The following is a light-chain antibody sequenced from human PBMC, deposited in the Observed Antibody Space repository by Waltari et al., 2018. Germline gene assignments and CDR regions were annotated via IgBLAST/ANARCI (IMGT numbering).Light chain of an antibody. V-gene: IGKV1-5*03. CDR2: ESS. CDR1: QSISTW. J-gene: IGKJ5*01. Sequence: DIQMTHSPATLSASVGDRVTITCRASQSISTWLAWYQQKPGKSPNLLNYESSSLESGVPSRFSGSGSGTEFTLTISGLQPDDFATYYCQQYNSFPITFGPGTRLEIK. CDR3: QQYNSFPIT.